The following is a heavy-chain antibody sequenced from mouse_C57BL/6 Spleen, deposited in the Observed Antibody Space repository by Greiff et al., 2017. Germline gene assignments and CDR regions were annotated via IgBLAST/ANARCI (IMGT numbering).Heavy chain of an antibody. CDR2: IDPANGNT. V-gene: IGHV14-3*01. D-gene: IGHD1-1*01. CDR3: ARRDYGSSYGFDY. Sequence: VHVKQSVAELVRPGASVKLSCTASGFNIKNTYMHWVKQRPEQGLEWIGRIDPANGNTKYAPKFQGKATITADTSSNTAYLQLSSLTSEDTAIYYCARRDYGSSYGFDYWGQGTTLTVSS. J-gene: IGHJ2*01. CDR1: GFNIKNTY.